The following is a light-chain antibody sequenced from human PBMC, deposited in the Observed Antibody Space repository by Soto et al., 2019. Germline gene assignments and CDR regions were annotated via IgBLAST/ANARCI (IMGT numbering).Light chain of an antibody. CDR2: EVS. Sequence: QSALTQPPSASGSPGQSVTISCTGTSSDVGGYNYVSWYQQHPGKAPKLMIYEVSKRPSGVPDRFSGSKSGNTASLTVSGLQAEDEVDYCCSSYAGSNNLVVFGGGTKLTVL. CDR3: SSYAGSNNLVV. J-gene: IGLJ2*01. CDR1: SSDVGGYNY. V-gene: IGLV2-8*01.